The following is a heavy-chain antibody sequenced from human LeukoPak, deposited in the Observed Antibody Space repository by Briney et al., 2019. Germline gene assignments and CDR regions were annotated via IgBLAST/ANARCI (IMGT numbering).Heavy chain of an antibody. CDR1: GFMFSNYA. CDR3: AKSPLEYCSSGSCFLYFDY. J-gene: IGHJ4*02. CDR2: ISGSST. Sequence: GGSLRLSCAASGFMFSNYAMNWVRQAPGKGLEWVSAISGSSTYYAYSVTGRFTISIDNSHNTLYLQLNSLRAEDTAVYYCAKSPLEYCSSGSCFLYFDYWGRGTLVTVSS. V-gene: IGHV3-23*01. D-gene: IGHD2-15*01.